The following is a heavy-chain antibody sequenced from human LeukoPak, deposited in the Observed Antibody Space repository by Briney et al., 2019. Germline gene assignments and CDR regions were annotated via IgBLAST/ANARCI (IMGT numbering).Heavy chain of an antibody. J-gene: IGHJ4*02. CDR3: ARDSIAAAADY. V-gene: IGHV3-21*01. D-gene: IGHD6-13*01. CDR2: ISSSSIYI. CDR1: GFTFSSYS. Sequence: GGSLRLSCAASGFTFSSYSMSWVRQAQGKGLEWVSFISSSSIYIYCAYSVKRRFTISRDNAKNSLYLQMNSLRAEDTAVYYCARDSIAAAADYWGQGTLVTVSS.